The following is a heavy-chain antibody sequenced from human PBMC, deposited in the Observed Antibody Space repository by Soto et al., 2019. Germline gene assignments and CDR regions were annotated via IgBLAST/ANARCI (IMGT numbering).Heavy chain of an antibody. CDR2: IYYSGRT. V-gene: IGHV4-31*03. D-gene: IGHD6-6*01. Sequence: SETLSLTCTFSVVSITSGDYYCTWIRQPPGKGLEWIGYIYYSGRTYYNPYLNSRVSISVDTTENQFSLKVTSVTAADTSLYYCARGSFSSSSSWFEPWGRGTLVSVSS. J-gene: IGHJ5*02. CDR3: ARGSFSSSSSWFEP. CDR1: VVSITSGDYY.